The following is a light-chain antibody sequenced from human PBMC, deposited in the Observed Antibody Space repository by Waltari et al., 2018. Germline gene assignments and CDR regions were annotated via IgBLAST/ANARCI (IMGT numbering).Light chain of an antibody. CDR3: SSYTSSSTRV. CDR1: SSDVGGYNY. Sequence: QSALTQPASVSGSPGPSIPIPCTGTSSDVGGYNYVSWYQQHPGKAPKLMIYEVSNRPSGVSNRFSGSKSGNTASLTISGLQAEDEADYYCSSYTSSSTRVFGGGTKLTVL. V-gene: IGLV2-14*01. CDR2: EVS. J-gene: IGLJ2*01.